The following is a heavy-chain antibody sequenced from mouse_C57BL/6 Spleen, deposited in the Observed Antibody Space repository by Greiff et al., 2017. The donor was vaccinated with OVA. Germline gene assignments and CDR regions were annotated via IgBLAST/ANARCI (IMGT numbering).Heavy chain of an antibody. CDR1: GYTFTSYW. J-gene: IGHJ4*01. CDR3: ARYYGSSRYYAMDY. D-gene: IGHD1-1*01. CDR2: IHPNSGST. V-gene: IGHV1-64*01. Sequence: QVQLQQPGAELVKPGASVKLSCKASGYTFTSYWMHWVKQRPGQGLEWIGMIHPNSGSTNYNEKFKSKATLTVDKSSSTAYMQLSSLTSEDSAVYYCARYYGSSRYYAMDYWGQGTSVTVSS.